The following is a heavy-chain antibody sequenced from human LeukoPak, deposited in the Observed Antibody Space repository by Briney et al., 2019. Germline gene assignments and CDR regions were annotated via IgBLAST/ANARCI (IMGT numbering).Heavy chain of an antibody. CDR1: GYTFTSYY. Sequence: ASVKVSCKASGYTFTSYYMHWVRQAPGQGLEWMGWIKPNTGDTNYAQNFQGRVTMTRDTSISTAYMELSRLRSDDTAVYYCARAGTTVTQDYYYYYMDVWGKGTTVTVSS. V-gene: IGHV1-2*02. J-gene: IGHJ6*03. CDR3: ARAGTTVTQDYYYYYMDV. D-gene: IGHD4-17*01. CDR2: IKPNTGDT.